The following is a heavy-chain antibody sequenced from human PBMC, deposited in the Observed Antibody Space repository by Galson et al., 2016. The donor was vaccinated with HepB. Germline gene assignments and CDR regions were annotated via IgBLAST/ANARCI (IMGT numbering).Heavy chain of an antibody. CDR1: GASISNYY. Sequence: TLSLTCTVSGASISNYYWSWIRQPAGKGLEWIGHIYTSGSTNYNPSLKSRVTMSVDTSKNQFSLKLSSVTAADTAVYYCARDLYSYGYRNYFDYLGQGTLVTVSS. D-gene: IGHD5-18*01. CDR2: IYTSGST. CDR3: ARDLYSYGYRNYFDY. J-gene: IGHJ4*02. V-gene: IGHV4-4*07.